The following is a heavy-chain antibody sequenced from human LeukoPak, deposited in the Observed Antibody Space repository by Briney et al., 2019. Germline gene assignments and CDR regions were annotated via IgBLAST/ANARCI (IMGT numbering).Heavy chain of an antibody. CDR1: GGSFSSYA. V-gene: IGHV1-69*04. D-gene: IGHD5-12*01. CDR2: IIPIFGIA. J-gene: IGHJ6*02. CDR3: ASGSLKDYYYGMDV. Sequence: SVKFSCKASGGSFSSYAISWVRQAPGPGLEWMGRIIPIFGIANYAQKFQGRVTITAAKSTSTAYMELSSLRSEDTAVYYCASGSLKDYYYGMDVWGQGTTVTVSS.